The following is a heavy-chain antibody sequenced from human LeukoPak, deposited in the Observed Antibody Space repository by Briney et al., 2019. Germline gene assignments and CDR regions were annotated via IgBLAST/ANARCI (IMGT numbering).Heavy chain of an antibody. CDR3: ARQVDYYHYMDV. Sequence: GASLKISCKGFGYSFSSYWIGWVRQMPGKGLEWMGIIFPTDSDTRYSPSFQGQVTISVDKSISTAYLQWRSLKASDTAMYYCARQVDYYHYMDVWGKGSTVTVSS. V-gene: IGHV5-51*01. J-gene: IGHJ6*03. CDR1: GYSFSSYW. CDR2: IFPTDSDT.